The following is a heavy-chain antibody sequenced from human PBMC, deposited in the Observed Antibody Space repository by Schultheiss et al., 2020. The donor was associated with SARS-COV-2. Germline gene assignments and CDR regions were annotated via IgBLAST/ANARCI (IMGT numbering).Heavy chain of an antibody. CDR3: AREVVKRWLHFVPYCDY. Sequence: SETLSLTCAVSGGSISSSNWWSWVRQPPGKGLEWIGEIFHTGSTNYNPSLKSRVTMSVSKSKNLFSLKLTSVTAADTAVYYCAREVVKRWLHFVPYCDYWGQGHLVTVSS. CDR1: GGSISSSNW. V-gene: IGHV4-4*02. D-gene: IGHD5-24*01. J-gene: IGHJ4*02. CDR2: IFHTGST.